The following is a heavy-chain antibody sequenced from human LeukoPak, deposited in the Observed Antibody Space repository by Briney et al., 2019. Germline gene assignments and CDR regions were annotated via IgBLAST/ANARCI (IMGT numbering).Heavy chain of an antibody. CDR1: GGNFVTYA. V-gene: IGHV1-69*04. J-gene: IGHJ6*02. D-gene: IGHD4-11*01. CDR2: ITPIIGVR. Sequence: SVKVSCKASGGNFVTYAFSWVRQAPGQGLEWMGRITPIIGVRNYARKFQGRVIISADKSTTTVYMELSSLRSDDTAIYYWAREFEGFDDYSDSYYGMDVWGQGTTVTVSS. CDR3: AREFEGFDDYSDSYYGMDV.